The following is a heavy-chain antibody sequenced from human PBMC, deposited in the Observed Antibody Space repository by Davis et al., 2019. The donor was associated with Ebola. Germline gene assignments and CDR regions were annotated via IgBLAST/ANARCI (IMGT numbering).Heavy chain of an antibody. CDR1: GYTFTNYD. D-gene: IGHD3-10*01. V-gene: IGHV1-8*01. CDR2: MSPNSGDT. CDR3: AGSTPGSSHLDF. J-gene: IGHJ4*02. Sequence: AASVKVSCKASGYTFTNYDINWVRQATGQGLEWMGWMSPNSGDTGHTQKFQGRLTMTRDTSINVAFMELSSLKSEDTAVYYCAGSTPGSSHLDFWGQGTQVTVSS.